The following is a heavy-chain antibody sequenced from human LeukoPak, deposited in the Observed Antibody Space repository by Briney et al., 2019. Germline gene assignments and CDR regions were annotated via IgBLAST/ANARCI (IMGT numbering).Heavy chain of an antibody. CDR3: VRENHGSFDY. V-gene: IGHV3-21*01. J-gene: IGHJ4*02. Sequence: GGSLRLSCAASGFSFSTYYVNWVRQAPGKGLEWVSCISSSSTYIYYADSVRGRFAISRDNAKNSLHLQMNSLRADDTAVYYCVRENHGSFDYWGQGSLVTVSS. CDR1: GFSFSTYY. CDR2: ISSSSTYI. D-gene: IGHD1-14*01.